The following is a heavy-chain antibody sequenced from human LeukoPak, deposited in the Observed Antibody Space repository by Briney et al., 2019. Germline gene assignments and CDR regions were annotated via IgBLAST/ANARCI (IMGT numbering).Heavy chain of an antibody. CDR2: IHHTEST. V-gene: IGHV4-4*02. J-gene: IGHJ4*02. Sequence: PSETLSLTCAVSGASISSGNWWSWVRPPPGKGLEWIGEIHHTESTNYNPSLKSRVTISLDRSKNHFSLKLTSVTAADTAVYYCARDQGLNTWSQGTLVTVSS. CDR1: GASISSGNW. CDR3: ARDQGLNT.